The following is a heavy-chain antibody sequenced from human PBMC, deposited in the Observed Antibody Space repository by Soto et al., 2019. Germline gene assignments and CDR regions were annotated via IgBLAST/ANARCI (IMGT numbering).Heavy chain of an antibody. V-gene: IGHV3-23*01. Sequence: WGSLRLSCAASGFTFSSYAMSWVRQAPGKGLEWVSAISGSGGSTYYADSVKGRFTISRDNSKNTLYLQMNSLRAEDTAVYYCAKDMGSGYSYGSTIVYWGQGTLVTVSS. J-gene: IGHJ4*02. CDR3: AKDMGSGYSYGSTIVY. CDR2: ISGSGGST. CDR1: GFTFSSYA. D-gene: IGHD5-18*01.